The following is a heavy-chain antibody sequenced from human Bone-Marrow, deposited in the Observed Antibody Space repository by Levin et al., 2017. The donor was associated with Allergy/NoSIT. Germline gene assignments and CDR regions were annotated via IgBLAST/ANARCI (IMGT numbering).Heavy chain of an antibody. CDR1: GYLFTTYY. CDR3: ARRNYHRIAFDI. CDR2: IYPGDGDA. J-gene: IGHJ3*02. D-gene: IGHD3-10*01. V-gene: IGHV5-51*01. Sequence: LGESLKISCQASGYLFTTYYIGWVRQMPGKGLEWMGTIYPGDGDAKYGPSFLGQISISVDRSITTTFLQWNSLQASDTAMYFCARRNYHRIAFDIWGQGTMVTVSS.